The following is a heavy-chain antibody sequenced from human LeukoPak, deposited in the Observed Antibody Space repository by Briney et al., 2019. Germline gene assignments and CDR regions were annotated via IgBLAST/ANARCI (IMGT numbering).Heavy chain of an antibody. CDR3: ARLPYYYGSGSYYKGWFDP. V-gene: IGHV5-51*01. D-gene: IGHD3-10*01. CDR1: GYSFTSYW. CDR2: IYPGDSDT. J-gene: IGHJ5*02. Sequence: GESLKISCKGSGYSFTSYWIGWVRQLPGKGLEWMGIIYPGDSDTRYSPSFQGQVTISADKSISPAYLQWSSLKASDTAMYYCARLPYYYGSGSYYKGWFDPWGQGTLVTVSS.